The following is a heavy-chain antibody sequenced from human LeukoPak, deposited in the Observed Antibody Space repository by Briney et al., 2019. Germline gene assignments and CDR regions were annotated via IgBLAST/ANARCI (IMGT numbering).Heavy chain of an antibody. J-gene: IGHJ4*02. D-gene: IGHD3-9*01. CDR3: ARGDYDWLSRYFDS. CDR1: GYTFTSYG. Sequence: ASVKVSCKASGYTFTSYGISWVRQAPGQGLEWMGWISAYNGNTNYAQHLQGRVTMTTDTSTTTAYMELRSLRSDDTAFYYCARGDYDWLSRYFDSWGQGTLVTVSS. CDR2: ISAYNGNT. V-gene: IGHV1-18*01.